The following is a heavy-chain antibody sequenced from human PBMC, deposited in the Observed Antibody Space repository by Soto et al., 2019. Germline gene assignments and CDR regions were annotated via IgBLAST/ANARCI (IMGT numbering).Heavy chain of an antibody. CDR3: ARDRIQYYDSSGYYPSFDY. Sequence: GGSLRLSCAASGFTFSSYSMNWVRQAPGKGLEWVSSISSSSSYIYYADSVKGRFTISRDNAKNSLYLQMNSLRAEDTAVYHCARDRIQYYDSSGYYPSFDYWGQGTLVTVSS. J-gene: IGHJ4*02. D-gene: IGHD3-22*01. CDR1: GFTFSSYS. CDR2: ISSSSSYI. V-gene: IGHV3-21*01.